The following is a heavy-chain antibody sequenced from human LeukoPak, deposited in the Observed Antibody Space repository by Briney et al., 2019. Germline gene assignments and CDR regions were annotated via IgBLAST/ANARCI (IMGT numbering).Heavy chain of an antibody. CDR3: ARGRIAVAAPYYYYMDV. Sequence: PSETLSLTCAVYGGSFSGYYWRRIRQPPGKGLEWIGEINHSGSTNYNPSLKSRVTISVDTSKNQFSLKLSSVTAADTAVYYCARGRIAVAAPYYYYMDVWGKGTTVTVSS. J-gene: IGHJ6*03. CDR1: GGSFSGYY. V-gene: IGHV4-34*01. D-gene: IGHD6-19*01. CDR2: INHSGST.